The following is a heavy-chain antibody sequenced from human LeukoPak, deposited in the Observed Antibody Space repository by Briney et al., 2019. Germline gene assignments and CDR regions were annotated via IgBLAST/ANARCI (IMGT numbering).Heavy chain of an antibody. V-gene: IGHV4-59*01. Sequence: SETLSLTCPVSGGSISSYYWSWIRQPPGKGLEWIGYIYYSGSTNYNPSLKSRVTISVDTSKNQFSLKLSSVTAADTAVYYCAVWRQQWYFSLWGRGTLVTVSS. J-gene: IGHJ2*01. D-gene: IGHD6-13*01. CDR2: IYYSGST. CDR1: GGSISSYY. CDR3: AVWRQQWYFSL.